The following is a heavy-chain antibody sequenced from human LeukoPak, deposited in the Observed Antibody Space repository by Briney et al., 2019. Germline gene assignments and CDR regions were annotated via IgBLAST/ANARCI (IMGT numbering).Heavy chain of an antibody. CDR1: GGTFSSYA. Sequence: ASVKVSCKASGGTFSSYAISWVRQAPGQGLEWMGRIIPIFGTANYAQKFQGRVTITTDESTSTAYMELSSLRSEDTAVYYCASIEYSSSGGRYYFYMDVWGKGTTVTVSS. CDR3: ASIEYSSSGGRYYFYMDV. CDR2: IIPIFGTA. J-gene: IGHJ6*03. D-gene: IGHD6-6*01. V-gene: IGHV1-69*05.